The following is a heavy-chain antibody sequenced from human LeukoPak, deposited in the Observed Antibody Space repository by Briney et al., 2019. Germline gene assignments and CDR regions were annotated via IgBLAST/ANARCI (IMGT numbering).Heavy chain of an antibody. D-gene: IGHD2-8*02. CDR1: GFTVSSNY. Sequence: GGSLRLSCAASGFTVSSNYMSWVRQAPGKGLEWVSVIYSGGSTYYADSVKGRFTISRDNSKNTLYLQMNSLRAEDTAVYYCAKPAPGGNFDYWGQGTLVTVSS. J-gene: IGHJ4*02. CDR3: AKPAPGGNFDY. V-gene: IGHV3-53*01. CDR2: IYSGGST.